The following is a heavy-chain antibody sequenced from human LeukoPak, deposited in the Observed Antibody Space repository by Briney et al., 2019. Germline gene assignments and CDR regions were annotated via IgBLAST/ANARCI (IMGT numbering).Heavy chain of an antibody. V-gene: IGHV3-23*01. CDR1: GFTFSSYA. CDR3: VKASLDSSGSYYGYYYYGMDV. CDR2: ISGRGDSI. D-gene: IGHD3-22*01. J-gene: IGHJ6*02. Sequence: GGSLRLSCAASGFTFSSYAMNWVRQAPGKGLDWVSGISGRGDSIYYADSAKGRFTISRDNSRNTLYLEMNSLRAEDTAVYYCVKASLDSSGSYYGYYYYGMDVWGQGTTAIVSS.